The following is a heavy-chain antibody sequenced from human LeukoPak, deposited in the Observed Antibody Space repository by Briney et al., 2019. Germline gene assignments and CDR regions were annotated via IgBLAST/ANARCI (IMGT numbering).Heavy chain of an antibody. V-gene: IGHV3-30*03. CDR2: ISYDGSNK. D-gene: IGHD4-17*01. CDR1: GFTFSSYG. Sequence: PGGSLRLSCAASGFTFSSYGMHWVRQAPGKGLEWVAVISYDGSNKYYADSVKGRFTISRDNSKNTLYLQMNSLRAEDTAVYYCAREWDDYGDYEPLWRYWFDPWGQGTLVTVSS. CDR3: AREWDDYGDYEPLWRYWFDP. J-gene: IGHJ5*02.